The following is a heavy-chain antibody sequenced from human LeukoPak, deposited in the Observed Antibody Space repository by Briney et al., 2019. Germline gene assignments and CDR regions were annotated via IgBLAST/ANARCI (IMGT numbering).Heavy chain of an antibody. Sequence: GGSLRLSCAASGFTFSNYAMNWVRQAPGKGLEWVSGTSGSGSSTDYAASVKGRFTISRDNSENTLYLQMNSLRAEDTAVYYCAKVRDSNPYFDYWGQGTLVTVSS. CDR3: AKVRDSNPYFDY. D-gene: IGHD4-11*01. V-gene: IGHV3-23*01. CDR1: GFTFSNYA. J-gene: IGHJ4*02. CDR2: TSGSGSST.